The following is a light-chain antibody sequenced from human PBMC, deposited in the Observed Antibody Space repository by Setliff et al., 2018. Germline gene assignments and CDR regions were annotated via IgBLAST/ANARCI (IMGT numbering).Light chain of an antibody. CDR2: EVT. CDR1: IGDVGAYDF. Sequence: QSALAQPASVSGSPGQSITISCSGTIGDVGAYDFVSWYQHHPGKAPKLVIYEVTNRPSGISNRFSGSKSGNSASLIISGLQAEDEADYYCSAYTDSNIFLFGTGTKVTVL. V-gene: IGLV2-14*01. J-gene: IGLJ1*01. CDR3: SAYTDSNIFL.